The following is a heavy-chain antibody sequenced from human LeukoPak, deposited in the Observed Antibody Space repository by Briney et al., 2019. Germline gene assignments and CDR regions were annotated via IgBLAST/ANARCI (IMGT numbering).Heavy chain of an antibody. V-gene: IGHV4-38-2*02. CDR2: MYHSGDT. CDR1: GYSVSSGYY. CDR3: AGKYYYDTSGYFYVDY. J-gene: IGHJ4*02. D-gene: IGHD3-22*01. Sequence: SSETLSLTCTVSGYSVSSGYYWGWIRQPPGKGLEWIGSMYHSGDTYYNPSLKSRVTISVDTSKNQLSLKLSSVTAADTAVYYCAGKYYYDTSGYFYVDYWGQGTLVTVSS.